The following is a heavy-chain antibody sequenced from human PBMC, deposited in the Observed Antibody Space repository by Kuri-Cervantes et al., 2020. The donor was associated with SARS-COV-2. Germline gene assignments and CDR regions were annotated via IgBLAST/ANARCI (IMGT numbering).Heavy chain of an antibody. Sequence: SVKVSCKASGGTFSSYAIGWVRQAPGQGLEWMGGIIPIFGTANYAQKFQGRVTITTDESTSTAYMELSSLRSEDTAVYYCARGDIVVVPRPYYYYMDVWGKGTTVTVSS. CDR1: GGTFSSYA. J-gene: IGHJ6*03. V-gene: IGHV1-69*05. CDR2: IIPIFGTA. CDR3: ARGDIVVVPRPYYYYMDV. D-gene: IGHD2-2*01.